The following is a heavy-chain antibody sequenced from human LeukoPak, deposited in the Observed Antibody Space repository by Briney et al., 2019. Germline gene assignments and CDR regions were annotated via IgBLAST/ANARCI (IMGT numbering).Heavy chain of an antibody. V-gene: IGHV1-18*01. J-gene: IGHJ4*02. Sequence: GASVKVSCTASGYTFTSYGISWVRQAPGQGLEWMGWISAYNGNTNYAQKLQGRVTMTTDTSTGTAYMELRSLRSDDTAVYYCARVNAVTGNSDYWGQGTLVTVSS. D-gene: IGHD6-19*01. CDR1: GYTFTSYG. CDR2: ISAYNGNT. CDR3: ARVNAVTGNSDY.